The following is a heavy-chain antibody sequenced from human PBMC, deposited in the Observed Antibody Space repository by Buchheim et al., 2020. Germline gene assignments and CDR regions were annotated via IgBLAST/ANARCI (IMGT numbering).Heavy chain of an antibody. D-gene: IGHD6-19*01. CDR3: ARRRWLDYYYYGMDV. CDR1: GGSLSGYY. Sequence: QVQLQQWGAGLLKPSETLSLTCAVYGGSLSGYYWSWIRQPPGKGLEWIGEINHSGSTNYNPSLKSRVTISVDTSKNQFSLKLSSVTAADTAVYYCARRRWLDYYYYGMDVWGQGTT. J-gene: IGHJ6*02. V-gene: IGHV4-34*01. CDR2: INHSGST.